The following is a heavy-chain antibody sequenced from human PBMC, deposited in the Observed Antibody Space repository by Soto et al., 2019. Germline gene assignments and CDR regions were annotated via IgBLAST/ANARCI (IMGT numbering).Heavy chain of an antibody. J-gene: IGHJ6*02. CDR3: TRVKGQFYDFWSGPYGMDV. CDR2: INPNGGVT. CDR1: GYTFTDYY. V-gene: IGHV1-2*02. Sequence: ASVKVSCKASGYTFTDYYIHWVRQAPGQGLEWVGWINPNGGVTDYAQNFQGRVTMTRDTSISTTYMELTRLTSDDSAVYYCTRVKGQFYDFWSGPYGMDVWGQGTTVTVSS. D-gene: IGHD3-3*01.